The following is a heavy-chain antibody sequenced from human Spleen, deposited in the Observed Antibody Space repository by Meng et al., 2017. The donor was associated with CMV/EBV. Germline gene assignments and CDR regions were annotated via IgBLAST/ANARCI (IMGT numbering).Heavy chain of an antibody. D-gene: IGHD2-15*01. J-gene: IGHJ3*02. CDR2: INPNSGGT. CDR1: GYTFTGYY. CDR3: ARSYCSGGSCYDDAFDI. V-gene: IGHV1-2*02. Sequence: QVQLVQSGAEVKKPGASVKVSCKASGYTFTGYYMHWVRQAPGQGLEWMGWINPNSGGTNYAQKFQGRVTMTRDTSISTAYMELSRLRSDDKAVYYCARSYCSGGSCYDDAFDIWGQGTMVTVSS.